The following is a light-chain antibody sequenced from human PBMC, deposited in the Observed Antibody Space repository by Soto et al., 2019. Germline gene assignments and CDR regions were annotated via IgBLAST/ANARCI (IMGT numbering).Light chain of an antibody. CDR1: NSNIGANYD. Sequence: QSVLTQPPSVSGAPGQRVTISCTGSNSNIGANYDVHWYQQRPGTAPKLLIFGNSNRPSGVPDRFSGSKSGTSASLAITGLQAEDEGDYYCQSYDSTLSARYVFGTGTKLTVL. V-gene: IGLV1-40*01. CDR2: GNS. CDR3: QSYDSTLSARYV. J-gene: IGLJ1*01.